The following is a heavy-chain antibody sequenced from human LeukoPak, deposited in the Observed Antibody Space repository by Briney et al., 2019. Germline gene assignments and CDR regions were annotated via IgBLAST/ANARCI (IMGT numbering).Heavy chain of an antibody. J-gene: IGHJ3*02. CDR3: ASVWGYAFDI. CDR1: GGSISSYY. V-gene: IGHV4-59*01. CDR2: IYYSGST. Sequence: SETLSLTCTVSGGSISSYYWSWIRQPPGKELEWIGYIYYSGSTNYNPSLKSRVTISVDTSKNQFSLKLSSVTAADTAVYYCASVWGYAFDIWGQGTMVTVSA. D-gene: IGHD7-27*01.